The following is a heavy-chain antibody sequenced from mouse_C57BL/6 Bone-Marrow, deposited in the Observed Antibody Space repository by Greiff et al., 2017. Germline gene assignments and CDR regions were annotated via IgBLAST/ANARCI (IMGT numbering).Heavy chain of an antibody. CDR1: GFNIKDDY. CDR3: TTVYYGSSYYYAMDY. J-gene: IGHJ4*01. V-gene: IGHV14-4*01. D-gene: IGHD1-1*01. Sequence: EVQVVESGAELVRPGASVKLSCTASGFNIKDDYMHWVKQRPEQGLEWIGWIDPENGDTEYASKFQGKATITADTSSNTAYLQLSSLTSEDTAVYYCTTVYYGSSYYYAMDYWGQGTSVTVSS. CDR2: IDPENGDT.